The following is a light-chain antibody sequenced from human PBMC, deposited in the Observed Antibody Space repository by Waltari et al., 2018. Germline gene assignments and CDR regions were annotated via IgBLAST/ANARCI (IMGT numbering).Light chain of an antibody. CDR2: AAS. J-gene: IGKJ4*01. CDR3: QQSYSAPHT. V-gene: IGKV1-39*01. Sequence: DIQMNPSPSSLSASAGDSVTITCRARQSIATYLNWYQQKPGKAPILLIYAASSLQFGVPSRVSGSGTGTDFTLASSSLQPEDFATYYCQQSYSAPHTFGGGTQVDIK. CDR1: QSIATY.